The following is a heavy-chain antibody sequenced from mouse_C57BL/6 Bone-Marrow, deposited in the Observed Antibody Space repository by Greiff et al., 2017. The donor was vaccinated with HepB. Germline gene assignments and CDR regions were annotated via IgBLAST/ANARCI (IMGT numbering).Heavy chain of an antibody. D-gene: IGHD2-3*01. J-gene: IGHJ1*03. CDR3: AKIYDGYWAYWYFDV. V-gene: IGHV2-5*01. CDR1: GFSLTSYG. CDR2: IWRGGST. Sequence: QVQLQQSGPGLVQPSQSLSITCTVSGFSLTSYGVHWVRQSPGKGLEWLGVIWRGGSTDYNAAFMSRLSITKDNSKSQVFFKMNSLQADDTAIYYCAKIYDGYWAYWYFDVWGTGTTVTVSS.